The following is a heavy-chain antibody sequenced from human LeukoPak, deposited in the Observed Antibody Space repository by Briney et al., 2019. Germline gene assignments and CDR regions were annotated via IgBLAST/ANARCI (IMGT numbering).Heavy chain of an antibody. J-gene: IGHJ1*01. Sequence: SETLSLTCTISGGSISSSSYYWDWIRQYPGKGREWLGTIYYSGSTYYNASLKSRLFISVDTSHNQFSLRLSFVTAADTAVYYCARRRYYDATGYLDWGQGTLITVSS. D-gene: IGHD3-22*01. V-gene: IGHV4-39*01. CDR1: GGSISSSSYY. CDR2: IYYSGST. CDR3: ARRRYYDATGYLD.